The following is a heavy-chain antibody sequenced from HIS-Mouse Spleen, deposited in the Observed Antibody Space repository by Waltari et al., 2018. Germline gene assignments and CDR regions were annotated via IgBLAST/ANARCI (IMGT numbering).Heavy chain of an antibody. J-gene: IGHJ4*02. CDR3: IATTGY. Sequence: EVQLVESGGGLVKPGGSLRLSCAASGFTFSNAWMSWVRQAPGKGLEWVGRNKSKTDGGTTDYAAPVKGRFTISRDDSKNTLYLQMNSLKTEDTAVYYCIATTGYWGQGTLVTVSS. CDR1: GFTFSNAW. CDR2: NKSKTDGGTT. D-gene: IGHD3-9*01. V-gene: IGHV3-15*01.